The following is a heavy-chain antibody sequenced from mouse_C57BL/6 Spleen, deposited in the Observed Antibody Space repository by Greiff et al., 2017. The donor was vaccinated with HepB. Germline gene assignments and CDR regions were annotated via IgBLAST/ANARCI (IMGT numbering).Heavy chain of an antibody. CDR3: ALYYYGSSYYFDY. CDR2: IDPSDSYT. D-gene: IGHD1-1*01. V-gene: IGHV1-50*01. J-gene: IGHJ2*01. CDR1: GYTFTSYW. Sequence: QVQLKQPGAELVKPGASVKLSCKASGYTFTSYWMQWVKQRPGQGLEWIGEIDPSDSYTNYNQKFKGKATLTVDTSSSTAYMQLSSLTSEDSAVYYCALYYYGSSYYFDYWGQGTTLTVSS.